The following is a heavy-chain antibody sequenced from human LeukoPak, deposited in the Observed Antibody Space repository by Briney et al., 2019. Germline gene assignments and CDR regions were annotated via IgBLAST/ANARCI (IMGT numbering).Heavy chain of an antibody. J-gene: IGHJ6*02. CDR3: ARDTVSDYYYYYGMDV. CDR2: INGGNGNT. CDR1: GYTFTSYA. V-gene: IGHV1-3*01. D-gene: IGHD2-21*02. Sequence: ASVTVSCKASGYTFTSYAMHWVRQAPGQRLEWMGWINGGNGNTKHSQKFQGRVSFTRDTSASTAYMELSSLRSEDTAVYYCARDTVSDYYYYYGMDVWGQGTTVTVSS.